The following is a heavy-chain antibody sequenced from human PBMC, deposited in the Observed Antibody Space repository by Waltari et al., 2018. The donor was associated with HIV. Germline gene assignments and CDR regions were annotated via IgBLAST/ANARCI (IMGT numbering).Heavy chain of an antibody. Sequence: QVRLVESGGGVVQPGKSLRLSCAASGLIFSSYGLPWVRQAPGKGLEWVAVISYDGTNKYSADSVKGRFTISRDNSKNMLYLQINSLRAEDTAVYFCAKEETRVFSSTTFYYYYGMDVWGQGTTVTVSS. CDR2: ISYDGTNK. D-gene: IGHD6-13*01. J-gene: IGHJ6*02. CDR3: AKEETRVFSSTTFYYYYGMDV. V-gene: IGHV3-30*18. CDR1: GLIFSSYG.